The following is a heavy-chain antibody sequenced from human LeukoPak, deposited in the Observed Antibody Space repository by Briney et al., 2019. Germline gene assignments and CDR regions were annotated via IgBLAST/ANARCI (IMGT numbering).Heavy chain of an antibody. CDR3: AKDRVRGVILEDYFDY. V-gene: IGHV3-30*18. J-gene: IGHJ4*02. CDR1: GFTFSSYG. Sequence: PGGSLRLSCAASGFTFSSYGMHWVRQAPGKGLERVAVISYDGSNKYYADSVKCRFTISRDNSKNTLYLQMNSLRAEDTAVYYCAKDRVRGVILEDYFDYWGQGTLVTVSS. D-gene: IGHD3-10*01. CDR2: ISYDGSNK.